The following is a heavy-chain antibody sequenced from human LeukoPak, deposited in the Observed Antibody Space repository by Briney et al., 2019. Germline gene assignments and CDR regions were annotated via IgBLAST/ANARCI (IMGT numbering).Heavy chain of an antibody. CDR1: GFSVNINY. CDR2: LYGGDSP. V-gene: IGHV3-66*01. CDR3: ARGPGGSYSGAYLDY. Sequence: GGSLRLSCAASGFSVNINYMSWVRQAPGKGLEWVSGLYGGDSPYYAASVKDRFTISTDNSKNTLYFQMNSLRAEDTAVYYCARGPGGSYSGAYLDYWGQGTLVTVSP. J-gene: IGHJ4*02. D-gene: IGHD1-26*01.